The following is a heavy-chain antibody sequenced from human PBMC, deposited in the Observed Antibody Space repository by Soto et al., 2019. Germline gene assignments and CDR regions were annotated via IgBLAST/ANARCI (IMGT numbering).Heavy chain of an antibody. CDR3: AKERSSDYSNYFDYMDV. V-gene: IGHV3-23*01. D-gene: IGHD4-4*01. CDR2: ISDSGGST. J-gene: IGHJ6*03. CDR1: GFTVSSYA. Sequence: EVQLLESGGGLVQPGGSLRLSCAASGFTVSSYAMSGVRQAPGKGLEWVSAISDSGGSTYYADSVKGRFTISRDNSKNSLYLQMNSLRAEDTAVYYCAKERSSDYSNYFDYMDVWGKGTTVTVSS.